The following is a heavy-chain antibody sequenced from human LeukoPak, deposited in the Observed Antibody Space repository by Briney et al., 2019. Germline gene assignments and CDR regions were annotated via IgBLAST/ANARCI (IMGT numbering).Heavy chain of an antibody. V-gene: IGHV3-30*18. CDR1: GFTFTSFG. D-gene: IGHD1/OR15-1a*01. CDR2: ISPDGNIE. CDR3: AKINNDDDY. J-gene: IGHJ4*02. Sequence: GGSLRLSCAASGFTFTSFGIHWVRQAPGKGLEWVAAISPDGNIEYYTDSVKGRFTISRDNSKNMIYLQMNSLRGEDSAVYYCAKINNDDDYWGQGTLVTVSS.